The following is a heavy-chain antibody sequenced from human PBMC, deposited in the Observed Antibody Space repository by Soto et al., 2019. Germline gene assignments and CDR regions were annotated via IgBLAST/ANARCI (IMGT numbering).Heavy chain of an antibody. CDR1: GYTFTSYG. CDR2: ISAYNSNT. V-gene: IGHV1-18*04. J-gene: IGHJ4*02. CDR3: ARGRGIAVAGDFDY. D-gene: IGHD6-19*01. Sequence: ASVKVSCKASGYTFTSYGISWVRQAPGQGLEWMGWISAYNSNTNYAQKLQGRVTMTTDTSTSTAYMELRSLRSDDTAVYYCARGRGIAVAGDFDYWGQGTLVTVSS.